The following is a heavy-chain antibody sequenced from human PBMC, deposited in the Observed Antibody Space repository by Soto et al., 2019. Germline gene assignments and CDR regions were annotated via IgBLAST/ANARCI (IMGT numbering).Heavy chain of an antibody. CDR2: ISYSGNT. CDR3: ARRRASDYGGNNNPYYFDY. D-gene: IGHD4-17*01. V-gene: IGHV4-39*01. Sequence: PSETLSLACTFSVGSISIGGYYWVWIRQPPGKGLEWIGSISYSGNTYNSPSLQSRVIISIDTSKNQFYLNVNSVTAEDTAVYYCARRRASDYGGNNNPYYFDYWGQGTLVTVSS. J-gene: IGHJ4*02. CDR1: VGSISIGGYY.